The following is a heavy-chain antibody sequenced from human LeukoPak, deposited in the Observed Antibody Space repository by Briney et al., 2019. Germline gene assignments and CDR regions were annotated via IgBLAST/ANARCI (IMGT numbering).Heavy chain of an antibody. CDR1: GFTFSNYG. J-gene: IGHJ4*02. Sequence: GGSLRLSCTASGFTFSNYGMSWVHQAPGKGLEWVSSITSTTTYTYYADSVKGRFTISRDNSKNTLYLQMNSLRAEDTAVYYCARGPSGYHNTGGQGTLVTVSS. V-gene: IGHV3-21*01. CDR3: ARGPSGYHNT. D-gene: IGHD5-12*01. CDR2: ITSTTTYT.